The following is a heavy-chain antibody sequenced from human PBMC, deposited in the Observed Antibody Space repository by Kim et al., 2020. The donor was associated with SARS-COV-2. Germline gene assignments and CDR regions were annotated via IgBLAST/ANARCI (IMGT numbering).Heavy chain of an antibody. CDR1: GFIFSSYW. Sequence: GGSLRLSCAASGFIFSSYWMHWVRQTPGKGLVWVSRIRTDGSATKYADSVKGRFTISRDNAKNTLFLQMNSLRAEDTAVYYCARESAVAGSYYFDYWGQG. J-gene: IGHJ4*02. V-gene: IGHV3-74*03. CDR2: IRTDGSAT. CDR3: ARESAVAGSYYFDY. D-gene: IGHD6-19*01.